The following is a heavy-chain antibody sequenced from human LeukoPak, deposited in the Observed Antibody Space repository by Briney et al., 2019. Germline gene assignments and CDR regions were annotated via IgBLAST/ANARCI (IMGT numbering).Heavy chain of an antibody. D-gene: IGHD6-13*01. V-gene: IGHV3-48*03. J-gene: IGHJ4*02. Sequence: GGSLRLSCAASGFTFSSYEMNWVRQAPGKGLEWVSYISSSGSTIYYADSVKGRLTISRDNAKNSLYLQMNSLRAEDTAVYYCARSPISSWGIDYWGQGTLVTVSS. CDR3: ARSPISSWGIDY. CDR2: ISSSGSTI. CDR1: GFTFSSYE.